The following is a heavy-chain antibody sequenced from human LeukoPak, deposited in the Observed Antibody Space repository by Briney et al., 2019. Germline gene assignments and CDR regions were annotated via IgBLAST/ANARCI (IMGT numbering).Heavy chain of an antibody. D-gene: IGHD5-18*01. CDR2: INSDGSIT. CDR3: ARDAVDTANAV. V-gene: IGHV3-74*01. Sequence: QPGGSLRLSCAASGFTFTTYWMHWVRQAPGKGLVWVSHINSDGSITSYADSVKGRFTISRDNAKSTLYLQMNSLRAEDTAVYYCARDAVDTANAVRGQGTTVTVSS. CDR1: GFTFTTYW. J-gene: IGHJ6*02.